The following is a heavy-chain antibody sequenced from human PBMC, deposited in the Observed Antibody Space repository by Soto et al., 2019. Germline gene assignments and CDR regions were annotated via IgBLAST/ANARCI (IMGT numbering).Heavy chain of an antibody. CDR1: GFTFDDYA. CDR2: ISGNSGSI. D-gene: IGHD3-9*01. V-gene: IGHV3-9*01. J-gene: IGHJ4*02. CDR3: AKDGDILTGQPFDY. Sequence: EVQLVESGGGLVQPGRSPRLSCAASGFTFDDYAMHWVRQAPGKGLEWVSGISGNSGSIGYADSVKGRFTISRDNAKNSLYLQMNSLRAEDTALYYCAKDGDILTGQPFDYWGQGTLVTVSS.